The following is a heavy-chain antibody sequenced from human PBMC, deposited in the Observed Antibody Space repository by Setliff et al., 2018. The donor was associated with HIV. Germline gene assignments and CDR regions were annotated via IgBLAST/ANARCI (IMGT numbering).Heavy chain of an antibody. V-gene: IGHV7-4-1*02. CDR1: GYTFTNYA. CDR3: ARLSPYGDYLLFQY. CDR2: IDTNTGNP. Sequence: ASVKVSCKASGYTFTNYAMNWLRQAPGQGPEWMGWIDTNTGNPTYAQGFTGRFVFSLDTSVSTAFLQISTLKAEDTAVYYCARLSPYGDYLLFQYWGQGTQVTVS. J-gene: IGHJ4*02. D-gene: IGHD4-17*01.